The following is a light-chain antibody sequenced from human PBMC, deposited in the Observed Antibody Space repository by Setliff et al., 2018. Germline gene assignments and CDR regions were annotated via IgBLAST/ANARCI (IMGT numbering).Light chain of an antibody. CDR1: SDDVGGYDY. CDR3: SSYARGNFV. Sequence: QSVLTQPASVSGSPGQSITIPCTGTSDDVGGYDYVSWFQQFPDEAPKLMIYDVTKRPSRVPGRFSGSKAGNTASLTISGLQTEDEADYYCSSYARGNFVFGTGTKVTVL. CDR2: DVT. V-gene: IGLV2-14*01. J-gene: IGLJ1*01.